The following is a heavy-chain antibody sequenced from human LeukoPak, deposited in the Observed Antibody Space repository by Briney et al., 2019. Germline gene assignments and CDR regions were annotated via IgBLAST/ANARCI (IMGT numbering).Heavy chain of an antibody. CDR2: IIPIFGTA. J-gene: IGHJ3*02. CDR1: RGTFSSYA. Sequence: SVKVSCKASRGTFSSYAISWVRQAPGQGLEWMGGIIPIFGTANYAQKFQGRVTITADESTSTAYMELSSLRSEDTAVYYSARGIPGITMITFGAFDIWGQGTMVTVSS. V-gene: IGHV1-69*13. D-gene: IGHD3-22*01. CDR3: ARGIPGITMITFGAFDI.